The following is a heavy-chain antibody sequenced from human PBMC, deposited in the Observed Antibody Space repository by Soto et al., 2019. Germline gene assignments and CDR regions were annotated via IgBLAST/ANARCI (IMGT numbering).Heavy chain of an antibody. D-gene: IGHD3-10*01. CDR3: ARRVLGSSRAFDI. CDR2: ISDGGDLT. V-gene: IGHV3-23*01. J-gene: IGHJ3*02. Sequence: PGGSLRLSCAASGFAFSSHPMSWVRQAPEKGLEWVAGISDGGDLTYNADSVRGRFTISRDNSRNTLYLQMNSLRAEGTAVYYCARRVLGSSRAFDISGQGTTVIVSS. CDR1: GFAFSSHP.